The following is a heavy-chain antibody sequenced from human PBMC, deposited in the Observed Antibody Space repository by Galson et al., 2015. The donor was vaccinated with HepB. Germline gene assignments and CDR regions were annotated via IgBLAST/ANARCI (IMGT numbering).Heavy chain of an antibody. V-gene: IGHV3-15*01. J-gene: IGHJ5*02. CDR3: TTDLTPRDWFDP. CDR2: IKSKTDGGTT. Sequence: SLRLSCAASGFTFSNAWMSWVRQAPGKGLEWVGRIKSKTDGGTTDYAAPVKGRFTISRDDSKNTLYLQMNSLKTEDTAVYYCTTDLTPRDWFDPWGQGTLVTVSS. CDR1: GFTFSNAW.